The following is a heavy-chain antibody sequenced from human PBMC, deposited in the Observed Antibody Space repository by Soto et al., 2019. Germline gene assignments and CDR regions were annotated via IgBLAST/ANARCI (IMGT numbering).Heavy chain of an antibody. J-gene: IGHJ6*03. CDR2: INHSGST. Sequence: SETLSLTCAVYGGSFSGYYWSWIRQPPGKGLEWIGEINHSGSTNYNPSLKSRVTISVDTSKNQFSLKLSSVTAADTAVYYCARGVNGVYYMDVWGKGTTVTVSS. D-gene: IGHD2-8*01. V-gene: IGHV4-34*01. CDR1: GGSFSGYY. CDR3: ARGVNGVYYMDV.